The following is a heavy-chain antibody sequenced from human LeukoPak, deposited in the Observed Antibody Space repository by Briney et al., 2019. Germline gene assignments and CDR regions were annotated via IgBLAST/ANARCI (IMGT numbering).Heavy chain of an antibody. CDR2: IIGSGGST. V-gene: IGHV3-23*01. CDR1: GFTFSSYA. D-gene: IGHD3-22*01. CDR3: AKMGQYYDSSGYYYGVDY. J-gene: IGHJ4*02. Sequence: GGSLRLSCAASGFTFSSYAMSWVRQAPGKGLEWVSAIIGSGGSTYYADSVKGRFTISRDNSKNTLYLQMNSLRAEDTAVYYCAKMGQYYDSSGYYYGVDYWGQGTLVTVSS.